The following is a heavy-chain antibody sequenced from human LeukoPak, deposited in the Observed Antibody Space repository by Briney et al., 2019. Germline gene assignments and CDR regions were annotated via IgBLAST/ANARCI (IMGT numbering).Heavy chain of an antibody. CDR1: GFTFSSHS. CDR3: ARDRYSGNYGGVFDY. CDR2: ISSSSSTV. D-gene: IGHD1-26*01. V-gene: IGHV3-48*02. J-gene: IGHJ4*02. Sequence: PGGSLKFSCAASGFTFSSHSMNWVRQAPGKGLAWVSYISSSSSTVYYADSVKGRFTISRANAKNSLYLQMNSLRDEDTAVYYCARDRYSGNYGGVFDYWGQGTLVTVSS.